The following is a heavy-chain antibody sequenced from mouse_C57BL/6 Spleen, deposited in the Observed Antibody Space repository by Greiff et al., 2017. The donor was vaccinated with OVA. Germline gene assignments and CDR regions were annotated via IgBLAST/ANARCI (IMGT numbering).Heavy chain of an antibody. CDR3: ARTGSSFYYFDY. Sequence: QVHVKQPGAELVKPGASVKMSCKASGYTFTSYWITWVKQRPGQGLEWIGDIYPGSGSTNYNEKFKSKATLTVDTSSSTAYMQLSSLTSEDSAVYYCARTGSSFYYFDYWGQGTTLTVSS. CDR2: IYPGSGST. D-gene: IGHD1-1*01. J-gene: IGHJ2*01. CDR1: GYTFTSYW. V-gene: IGHV1-55*01.